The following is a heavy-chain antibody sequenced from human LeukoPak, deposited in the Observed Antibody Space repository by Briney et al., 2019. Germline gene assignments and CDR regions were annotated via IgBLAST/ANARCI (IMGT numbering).Heavy chain of an antibody. CDR3: ARVFVTLGAFDI. Sequence: ASVKVSCKASGYTFTSYGISWVRQAPGQGLEWMGWISAYNGNTNYAQKLQGRVTMATDTSTSTAYMELRSLRSDDTAVYYCARVFVTLGAFDIWGQGTMVTVSS. CDR1: GYTFTSYG. J-gene: IGHJ3*02. V-gene: IGHV1-18*01. D-gene: IGHD2-21*02. CDR2: ISAYNGNT.